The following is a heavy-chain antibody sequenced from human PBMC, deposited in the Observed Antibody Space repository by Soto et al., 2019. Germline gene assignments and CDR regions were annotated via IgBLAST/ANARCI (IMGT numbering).Heavy chain of an antibody. CDR2: ISWNSGSI. Sequence: GGSLRLSCAASGFTFDDYAMHWVRQAPGKGLEWVSGISWNSGSIGYADSVKGRFTISRDNAKNSLYLQMNSLRAEDTALYYCAKEGAYSSSWYSYYYGMDVWGQGTTVTVSS. V-gene: IGHV3-9*01. J-gene: IGHJ6*02. CDR1: GFTFDDYA. D-gene: IGHD6-13*01. CDR3: AKEGAYSSSWYSYYYGMDV.